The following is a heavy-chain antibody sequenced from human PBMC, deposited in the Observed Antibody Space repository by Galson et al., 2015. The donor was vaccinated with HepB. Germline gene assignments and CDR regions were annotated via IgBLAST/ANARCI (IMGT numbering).Heavy chain of an antibody. Sequence: SLRLSCAGSGFTFSDCWMTWVRRAPGKGLEWVANINQIESEKYYVDSVKGRFTISRDNAKNSLFLQMSSLRGDDTAVYYCARGHYDMDVWGQGTTVTVSS. CDR3: ARGHYDMDV. V-gene: IGHV3-7*04. CDR1: GFTFSDCW. J-gene: IGHJ6*02. CDR2: INQIESEK.